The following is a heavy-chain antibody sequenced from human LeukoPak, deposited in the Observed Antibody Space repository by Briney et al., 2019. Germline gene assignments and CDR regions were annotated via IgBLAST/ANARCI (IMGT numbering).Heavy chain of an antibody. CDR3: ASLLYSSSPEIVY. Sequence: KPSKTLSLTCTVSGGSISSSSYYWGWIRQPPGKGLEWIGSIYYSGSTYYNPSLKSRVTISVDTSKNQFSLKLSSVTAADTAVYYCASLLYSSSPEIVYWGQGTLVTVSS. CDR1: GGSISSSSYY. J-gene: IGHJ4*02. D-gene: IGHD6-13*01. V-gene: IGHV4-39*01. CDR2: IYYSGST.